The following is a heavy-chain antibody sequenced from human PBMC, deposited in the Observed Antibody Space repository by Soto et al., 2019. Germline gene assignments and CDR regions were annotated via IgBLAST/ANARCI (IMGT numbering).Heavy chain of an antibody. D-gene: IGHD6-19*01. J-gene: IGHJ6*02. Sequence: SSVKVSCKDSGSTFSSSADIWVRQAPGQGLEWMGGIIPIFGTANYAQKFQGRVTITADESTSTAYMELSSLRSEDTAVYYCARDQFRGIAVAGMYYYGLDGWG. CDR1: GSTFSSSA. V-gene: IGHV1-69*13. CDR2: IIPIFGTA. CDR3: ARDQFRGIAVAGMYYYGLDG.